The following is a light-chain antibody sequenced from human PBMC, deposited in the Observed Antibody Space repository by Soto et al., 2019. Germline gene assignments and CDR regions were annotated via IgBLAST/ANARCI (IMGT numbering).Light chain of an antibody. CDR1: SSDVGGYNY. Sequence: QSVLAQPASVSGSPGQSITISCTGTSSDVGGYNYVSWYQQHPGKAPKLMIYEVSNRPSGVSNRSSGSKSGNTASLPISGLQDEDEHDYSCSSYKSSTFYVFGTGTKVTV. J-gene: IGLJ1*01. V-gene: IGLV2-14*01. CDR3: SSYKSSTFYV. CDR2: EVS.